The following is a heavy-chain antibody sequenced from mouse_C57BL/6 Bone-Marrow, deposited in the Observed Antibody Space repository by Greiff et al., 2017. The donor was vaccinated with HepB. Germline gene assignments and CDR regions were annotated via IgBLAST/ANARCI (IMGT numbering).Heavy chain of an antibody. Sequence: VQVVESGPGLVQPSQSLSITCTVSGFSLTSYGVHWVRQPPGKGLEWLGVIWSGGSTDYNAAFISRLSISKDNSKSQVFFKMNSLQADDTAIYYCAKKGGLNAMDYWGQGTSVTVSS. CDR1: GFSLTSYG. V-gene: IGHV2-4*01. D-gene: IGHD2-2*01. J-gene: IGHJ4*01. CDR2: IWSGGST. CDR3: AKKGGLNAMDY.